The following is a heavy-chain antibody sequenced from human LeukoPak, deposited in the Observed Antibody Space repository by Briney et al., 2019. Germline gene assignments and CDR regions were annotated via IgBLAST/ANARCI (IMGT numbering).Heavy chain of an antibody. D-gene: IGHD1-26*01. CDR1: GDSVSSYY. V-gene: IGHV4-59*02. CDR2: MHNSGTI. CDR3: VRDWEGFNFDI. Sequence: PSETLSLTCTVSGDSVSSYYWRWIRQPPGEGLEWIAYMHNSGTISYNPSLRTRVTMSVDTSKNQFSLNLRSVTAADTAVYYCVRDWEGFNFDIWGQGTKVTVSS. J-gene: IGHJ3*02.